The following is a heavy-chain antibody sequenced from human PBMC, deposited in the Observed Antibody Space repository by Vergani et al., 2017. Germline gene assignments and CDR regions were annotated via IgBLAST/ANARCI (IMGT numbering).Heavy chain of an antibody. V-gene: IGHV4-34*01. D-gene: IGHD6-6*01. CDR1: GGSFSGYY. Sequence: QVQPQQWGAGLLKPSETLSLTCAVYGGSFSGYYWSWIRQPPGKGLEWIGEINHSGSTNYNPSLKSRVTISVDTSKNQFSLKLSSVTAADTAVYYCARGRIAARPLDYWGQGTLVTVSS. CDR3: ARGRIAARPLDY. CDR2: INHSGST. J-gene: IGHJ4*02.